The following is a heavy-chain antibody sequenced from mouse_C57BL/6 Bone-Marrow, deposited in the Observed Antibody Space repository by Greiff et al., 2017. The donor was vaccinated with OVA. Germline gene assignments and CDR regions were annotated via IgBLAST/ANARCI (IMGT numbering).Heavy chain of an antibody. CDR1: GFSFNTYA. V-gene: IGHV10-1*01. CDR3: VRQVENHYDLDY. J-gene: IGHJ2*01. CDR2: IRSKSNNYAT. D-gene: IGHD2-4*01. Sequence: EVQRVESGGGLVQPKGSLKLSCAASGFSFNTYAMNWVRQAPGKGLEWVARIRSKSNNYATSYADSVKDRFTISRDDSESMHYLQMNNLKTEDTAMYYCVRQVENHYDLDYWGQGTTLTVSS.